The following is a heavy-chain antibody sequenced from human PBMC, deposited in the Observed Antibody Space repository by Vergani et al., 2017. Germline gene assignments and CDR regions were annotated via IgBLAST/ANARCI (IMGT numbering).Heavy chain of an antibody. CDR1: GGSISSYY. V-gene: IGHV4-4*07. J-gene: IGHJ6*04. CDR2: IYTSGST. D-gene: IGHD6-13*01. CDR3: ARNIAAAGTPGRPLTTNYGMDV. Sequence: QVQLQESGPGLVKPSETLSLTCTVSGGSISSYYWSWIRQPAGKGLEWIGRIYTSGSTNYNPSLKSRVTMSVDTSKNQFALKLSSVTAADTAVSYCARNIAAAGTPGRPLTTNYGMDVWGEGTTVTVSS.